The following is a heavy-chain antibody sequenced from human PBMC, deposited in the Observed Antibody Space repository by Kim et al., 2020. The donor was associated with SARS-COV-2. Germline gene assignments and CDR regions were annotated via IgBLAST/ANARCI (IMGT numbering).Heavy chain of an antibody. Sequence: GGSLRLSCAASGFTFTNYAVTWVRQAPGKGLEWVSTISGSGGSTYYADSVKGRFTISRDNSKNTLYLQMSSLRAEDTAVYYCGKGSYDILTGYVWGALDIWGQGPMVTVSS. J-gene: IGHJ3*02. D-gene: IGHD3-9*01. V-gene: IGHV3-23*01. CDR2: ISGSGGST. CDR3: GKGSYDILTGYVWGALDI. CDR1: GFTFTNYA.